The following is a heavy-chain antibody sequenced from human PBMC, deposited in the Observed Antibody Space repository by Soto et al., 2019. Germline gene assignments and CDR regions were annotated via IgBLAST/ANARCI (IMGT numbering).Heavy chain of an antibody. CDR2: IIPIFGTA. V-gene: IGHV1-69*01. J-gene: IGHJ4*02. CDR3: ARVPKGQGEDYEGVDY. D-gene: IGHD4-17*01. CDR1: GGTFSSYA. Sequence: QVQLVQSGAEVKKPGSSVKVSCKASGGTFSSYAISWVRQAPGQGLEWMGGIIPIFGTANYAQKFQGRVTITADESTSKAYMELSSLRSEDTAVYYCARVPKGQGEDYEGVDYWGQGTLVTVSS.